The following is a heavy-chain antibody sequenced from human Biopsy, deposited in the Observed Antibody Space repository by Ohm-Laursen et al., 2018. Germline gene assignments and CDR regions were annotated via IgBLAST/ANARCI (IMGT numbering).Heavy chain of an antibody. Sequence: SLRLSCAASGFAFCYYGLHWVCQAPGTGLQRVAVMCSDGINKNYADSVKGRFTVSRDNSNNVLYLQMISLRDEDSAVYYCARDDDTTGHYMILNHWGQGTLVTVSS. J-gene: IGHJ5*02. V-gene: IGHV3-33*01. D-gene: IGHD3-9*01. CDR2: MCSDGINK. CDR3: ARDDDTTGHYMILNH. CDR1: GFAFCYYG.